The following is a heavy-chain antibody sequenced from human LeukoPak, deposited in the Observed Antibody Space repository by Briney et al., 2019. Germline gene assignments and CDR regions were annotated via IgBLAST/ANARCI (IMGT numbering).Heavy chain of an antibody. D-gene: IGHD3-10*01. CDR2: IRYDGSNK. V-gene: IGHV3-30*02. J-gene: IGHJ6*03. CDR1: GFTVSNNF. Sequence: PGGSLRLSCAASGFTVSNNFMHWVRQAPGKGLEWVAFIRYDGSNKYYADSVKGRFAISRDNSKNTLYLQMNSLRAEDTAVYYCAKAGVMVGKQDYYYYYYMDVWGKGTTVTVSS. CDR3: AKAGVMVGKQDYYYYYYMDV.